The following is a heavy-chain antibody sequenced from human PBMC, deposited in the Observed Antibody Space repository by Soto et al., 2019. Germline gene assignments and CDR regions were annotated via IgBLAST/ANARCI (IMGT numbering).Heavy chain of an antibody. J-gene: IGHJ5*02. D-gene: IGHD3-16*01. CDR3: ARGGGTTLAPLP. CDR2: INPNSGAT. V-gene: IGHV1-2*02. CDR1: VYRFACYF. Sequence: GXSVKVSCKASVYRFACYFMHWVRQAPGEGLEWMGWINPNSGATKYAPKFQGRVTMTRDTSNRTSYLELSRLTSDDTAIYYCARGGGTTLAPLPWGQGTPVTVSS.